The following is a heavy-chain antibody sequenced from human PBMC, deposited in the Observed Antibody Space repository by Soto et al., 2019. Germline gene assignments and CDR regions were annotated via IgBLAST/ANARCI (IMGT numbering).Heavy chain of an antibody. J-gene: IGHJ6*02. D-gene: IGHD5-18*01. Sequence: PSETLSLTCTVSGGSISSYYWSWIRQPPGKGLEWIGYIYYSGSTNYNPSLKSRVTISVDTFKNQFSLKLSSVTAADTAVYYCARVGEYSYGYYYYGMDVWGQGTTVTVSS. CDR1: GGSISSYY. V-gene: IGHV4-59*01. CDR3: ARVGEYSYGYYYYGMDV. CDR2: IYYSGST.